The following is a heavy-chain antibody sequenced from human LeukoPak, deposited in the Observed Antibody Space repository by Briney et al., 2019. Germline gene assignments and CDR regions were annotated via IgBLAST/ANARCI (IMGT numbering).Heavy chain of an antibody. J-gene: IGHJ6*03. CDR2: INWNGDST. CDR3: ARTDYADWSHYYYMDV. Sequence: GGSLRLXCAASGFTFDDYAMHWVRQVPGKGLEWVSGINWNGDSTGYADSVEGRFTISRDNARNSLYLHMDSLRAEDTALYYCARTDYADWSHYYYMDVWGKGITVTVSS. V-gene: IGHV3-20*04. D-gene: IGHD4-17*01. CDR1: GFTFDDYA.